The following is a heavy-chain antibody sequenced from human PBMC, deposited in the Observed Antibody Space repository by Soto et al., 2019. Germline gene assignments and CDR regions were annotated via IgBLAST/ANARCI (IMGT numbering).Heavy chain of an antibody. CDR3: AKGGGYSYGYLGHYYYYGMDV. D-gene: IGHD5-18*01. CDR1: GFTFSSYG. V-gene: IGHV3-30*18. J-gene: IGHJ6*02. Sequence: GSLRLSCAASGFTFSSYGMHWVRQAPGKGLEWVAVISYDGSNKYYADSVKGRFTISRDNSKNTLYLQMNSLRAEDTAVYYCAKGGGYSYGYLGHYYYYGMDVWGQGTTVTVSS. CDR2: ISYDGSNK.